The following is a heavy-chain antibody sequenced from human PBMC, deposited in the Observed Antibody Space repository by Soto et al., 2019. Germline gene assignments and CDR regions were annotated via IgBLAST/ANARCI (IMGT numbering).Heavy chain of an antibody. CDR3: ASSNPTYYDILTGYVFDY. J-gene: IGHJ4*02. CDR2: IIPIFGTA. CDR1: ADSFSSYA. Sequence: SVKVSCKASADSFSSYAISWVRQAPGQGLEWMGGIIPIFGTANYAQKFQGRVTITADKSTSTAYMELSSLRSEDTAVYYCASSNPTYYDILTGYVFDYWGQGTLVTVSS. D-gene: IGHD3-9*01. V-gene: IGHV1-69*06.